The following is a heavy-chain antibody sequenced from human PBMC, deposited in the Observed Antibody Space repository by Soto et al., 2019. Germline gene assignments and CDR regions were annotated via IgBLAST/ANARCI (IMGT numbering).Heavy chain of an antibody. D-gene: IGHD2-15*01. J-gene: IGHJ4*02. V-gene: IGHV3-23*01. CDR2: VSIGGST. CDR1: GFTFSSYA. CDR3: ANRRGAGGHFDY. Sequence: DVQLLESGGGLVQPEGSLRLSCAASGFTFSSYAMGWVRQGPGKGLEWVAVVSIGGSTHYADSVRGRFTISRDNSKNTMSLQMKSLTAEDTAVYFCANRRGAGGHFDYWGQGALVTVSS.